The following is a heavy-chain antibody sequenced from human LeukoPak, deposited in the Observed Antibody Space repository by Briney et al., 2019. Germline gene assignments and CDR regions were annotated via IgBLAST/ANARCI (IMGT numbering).Heavy chain of an antibody. Sequence: QPGGSLRLSCSASGFTFSSYAMHWVRQAPGKGLEFVSAISSNGSSTYYADSVKGRFTISRDNSKNTLYLQMSSLRAEDTAVYYSVKDLSPVVAAISFDYWGQGTLVTVSS. CDR1: GFTFSSYA. J-gene: IGHJ4*02. CDR3: VKDLSPVVAAISFDY. V-gene: IGHV3-64D*06. CDR2: ISSNGSST. D-gene: IGHD2-15*01.